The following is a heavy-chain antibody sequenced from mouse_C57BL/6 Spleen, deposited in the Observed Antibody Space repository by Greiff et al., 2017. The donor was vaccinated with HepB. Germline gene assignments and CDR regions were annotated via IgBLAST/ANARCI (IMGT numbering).Heavy chain of an antibody. Sequence: EVKVVESGGDLVKPGGSLKLSCAASGFTFSSYGMSWVRQTPDKRLEWVATISSGGSYTYYPDSVKGRFTISRDNAKNTLYLQMSSLKSEDTAMYYCARQGDYYGNPFYAMDYWGQGTSVTVSS. CDR1: GFTFSSYG. CDR2: ISSGGSYT. J-gene: IGHJ4*01. D-gene: IGHD1-1*01. V-gene: IGHV5-6*01. CDR3: ARQGDYYGNPFYAMDY.